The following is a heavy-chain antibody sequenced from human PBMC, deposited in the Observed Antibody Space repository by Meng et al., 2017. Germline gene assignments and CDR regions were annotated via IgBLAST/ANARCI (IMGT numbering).Heavy chain of an antibody. V-gene: IGHV1-69*06. D-gene: IGHD1-26*01. CDR2: IIPIFGTA. Sequence: QGQRVQSGAEVKKLGSSVKVSCKASGGTFSSYAISWVRQAPGQGLEWMGGIIPIFGTANYAQKFQGRVTITADKSTSTAYMELSSLRSEDTAVYYCARDGVGATEGYFDYWGQGTLVTVSS. CDR3: ARDGVGATEGYFDY. CDR1: GGTFSSYA. J-gene: IGHJ4*02.